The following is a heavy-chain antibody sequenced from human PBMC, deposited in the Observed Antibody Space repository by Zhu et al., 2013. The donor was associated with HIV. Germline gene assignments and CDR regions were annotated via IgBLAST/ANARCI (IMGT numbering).Heavy chain of an antibody. Sequence: QVQLVQSGTEVKRPGASVKVSCKASGYTFSNYGISWVRQAPGQGLEWMGWISAYNGNTNYVQKFQGRVTMTTDTSTRTAYMELRSLRSDDTAVYYCARDWPYPRVVVTAIPHFDYWGQGTLVTVSS. CDR1: GYTFSNYG. V-gene: IGHV1-18*01. CDR3: ARDWPYPRVVVTAIPHFDY. D-gene: IGHD2-21*02. J-gene: IGHJ4*02. CDR2: ISAYNGNT.